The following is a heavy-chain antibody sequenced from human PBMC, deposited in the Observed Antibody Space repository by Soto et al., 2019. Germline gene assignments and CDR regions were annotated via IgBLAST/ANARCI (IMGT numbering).Heavy chain of an antibody. CDR3: AKDGPYDTTLGAFDI. V-gene: IGHV3-30*18. CDR1: GFTFSRYD. Sequence: QVQLVESGGGVVQPGRSLRLSCAASGFTFSRYDMHWVRQAPGKGLEWVAVISYDGSNKYYADSVKGRFTISRDNSKNTLYLQMNSLRAEDTAVYYCAKDGPYDTTLGAFDIWGQGTMVTVSS. J-gene: IGHJ3*02. CDR2: ISYDGSNK. D-gene: IGHD3-22*01.